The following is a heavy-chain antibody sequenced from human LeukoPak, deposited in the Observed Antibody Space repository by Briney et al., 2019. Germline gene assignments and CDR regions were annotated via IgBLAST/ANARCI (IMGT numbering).Heavy chain of an antibody. CDR3: AKDQGGHYWEYGMNV. CDR1: GFTFSSYV. Sequence: PGGSLRLSCAASGFTFSSYVISWVRQAPGKGLEWISSIGGSGSGGKTYYADSVKGRFTISRDNSKNTLYLQMKSLRVEDTAVYYCAKDQGGHYWEYGMNVWGQGTTVTVSS. D-gene: IGHD3-22*01. V-gene: IGHV3-23*01. CDR2: IGGSGSGGKT. J-gene: IGHJ6*02.